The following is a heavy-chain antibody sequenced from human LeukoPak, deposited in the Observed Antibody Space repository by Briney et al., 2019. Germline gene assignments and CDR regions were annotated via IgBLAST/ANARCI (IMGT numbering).Heavy chain of an antibody. D-gene: IGHD2-8*02. V-gene: IGHV1-18*01. CDR2: ISAYNGNT. J-gene: IGHJ6*03. CDR3: ATARGLLGYYYYYYMDV. CDR1: GYTFTSYG. Sequence: ASVKVSCKASGYTFTSYGISWVRQAPGQGLEWMGWISAYNGNTNYAQKLQGRVTMTTDTSTSTAYMELRSLRSEDTAVYYCATARGLLGYYYYYYMDVWGKGTTVTVSS.